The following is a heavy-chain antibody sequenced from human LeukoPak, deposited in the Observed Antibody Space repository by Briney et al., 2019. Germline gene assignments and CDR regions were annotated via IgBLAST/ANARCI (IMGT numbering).Heavy chain of an antibody. CDR2: IWYDGSNK. CDR3: AREGPCGNSQFDY. CDR1: GLTFSSYG. Sequence: GGSLRLSCAASGLTFSSYGMHWVRQAPGKGLEWVALIWYDGSNKYYADSVKGRLTISRDNSKNTLYLQMNSLRAEDTAVYYCAREGPCGNSQFDYWGQGTLVTVSS. V-gene: IGHV3-33*01. D-gene: IGHD2/OR15-2a*01. J-gene: IGHJ4*02.